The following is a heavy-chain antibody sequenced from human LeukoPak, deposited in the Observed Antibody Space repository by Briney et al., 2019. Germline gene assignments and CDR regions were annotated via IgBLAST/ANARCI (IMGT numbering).Heavy chain of an antibody. CDR1: GGSFSGYY. D-gene: IGHD3-16*01. V-gene: IGHV4-34*01. CDR2: INHSGST. CDR3: ARARGMITFGGVPDY. Sequence: PSETLSLTCAVYGGSFSGYYWSWIRQPPGKGLEWIGEINHSGSTNYNPSLKSRVTISVDTSKNQFSLKLSSVTAADTAVYYCARARGMITFGGVPDYWGQGTLVTVSS. J-gene: IGHJ4*02.